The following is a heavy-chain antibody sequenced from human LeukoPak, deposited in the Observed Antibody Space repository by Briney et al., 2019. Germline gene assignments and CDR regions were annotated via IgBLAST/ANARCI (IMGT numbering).Heavy chain of an antibody. CDR1: GGSISCYY. CDR3: ARSYCGGGSCGAFDI. Sequence: SETLSLTCTVSGGSISCYYWRWLRQPPGKGREGSGNIYYSGNTNYNPSLKSRVTISVDASKNQFSLRLSCVTAADTAVYYCARSYCGGGSCGAFDIWGQGTMVTASS. V-gene: IGHV4-59*01. J-gene: IGHJ3*02. D-gene: IGHD2-15*01. CDR2: IYYSGNT.